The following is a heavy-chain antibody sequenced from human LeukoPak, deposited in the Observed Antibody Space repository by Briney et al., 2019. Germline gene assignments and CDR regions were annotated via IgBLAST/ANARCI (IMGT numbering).Heavy chain of an antibody. CDR3: ARVAKPFRGGLSFYHLAV. Sequence: SGTLSLTCAVSGGSISSSNWWSWVRQPPGQGLEWIGEIYHSGSTNYNPSLKSRVTISVDKSKNQFSLKLSSVTAADTAVYYCARVAKPFRGGLSFYHLAVWGKGPTVPIPS. J-gene: IGHJ6*03. CDR1: GGSISSSNW. D-gene: IGHD3-10*01. V-gene: IGHV4-4*02. CDR2: IYHSGST.